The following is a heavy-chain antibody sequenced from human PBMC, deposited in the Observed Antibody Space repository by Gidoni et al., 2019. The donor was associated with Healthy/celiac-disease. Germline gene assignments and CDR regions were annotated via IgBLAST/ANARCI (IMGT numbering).Heavy chain of an antibody. CDR1: GFTCRSES. D-gene: IGHD4-17*01. Sequence: EVELVESGGGVGQPGGSLRLSCAASGFTCRSESMNWVRQAPGKGLECVSYILSISSTISYAYSVKGRFTISRDNAKTSLYLQMNSLGAEDTAVYYCARDCEYPWAEPLDHGFDYWGQGTLVTVSS. V-gene: IGHV3-48*01. CDR2: ILSISSTI. J-gene: IGHJ4*02. CDR3: ARDCEYPWAEPLDHGFDY.